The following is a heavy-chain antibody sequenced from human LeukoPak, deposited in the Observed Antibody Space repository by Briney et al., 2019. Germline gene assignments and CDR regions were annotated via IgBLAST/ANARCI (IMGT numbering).Heavy chain of an antibody. V-gene: IGHV1-8*01. CDR1: GYTFTSYD. CDR2: MNPNSGNT. Sequence: ASVKVSCKASGYTFTSYDINWVRQATGQGLEWMGWMNPNSGNTGYAQKSQGRVTMTRNTSISTAYMELSSLRSEDTAVYYCASRQYYYDSSGYYYDAFDIWGQGTMVTVSS. J-gene: IGHJ3*02. D-gene: IGHD3-22*01. CDR3: ASRQYYYDSSGYYYDAFDI.